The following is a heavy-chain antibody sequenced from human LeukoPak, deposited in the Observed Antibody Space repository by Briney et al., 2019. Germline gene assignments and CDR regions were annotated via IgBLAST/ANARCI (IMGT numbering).Heavy chain of an antibody. CDR1: GFTFSNYW. J-gene: IGHJ5*02. CDR3: IRDFRSADL. V-gene: IGHV3-74*01. Sequence: GGSLRLSCVASGFTFSNYWMHWVRQPPGKGLVWVSRIYVDGRTTNYADSVKGRFTISRNNAKNTVYLEMNSLSVEDTATYYCIRDFRSADLWGQGTLVTVTS. CDR2: IYVDGRTT.